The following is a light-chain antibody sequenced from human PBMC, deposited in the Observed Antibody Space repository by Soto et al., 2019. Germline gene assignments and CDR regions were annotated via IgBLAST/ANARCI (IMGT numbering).Light chain of an antibody. CDR3: MCYAGGNHWV. J-gene: IGLJ3*02. V-gene: IGLV2-8*01. CDR2: DVT. CDR1: SSDVGTHGY. Sequence: QSALTQPPSASGSPGQSVTISCTGTSSDVGTHGYVSWYQQHAGKAPKLMIYDVTKRPSGVPDCFAGSKSANTASLTVSGLQAEDEADYYCMCYAGGNHWVFGGGTKLTVL.